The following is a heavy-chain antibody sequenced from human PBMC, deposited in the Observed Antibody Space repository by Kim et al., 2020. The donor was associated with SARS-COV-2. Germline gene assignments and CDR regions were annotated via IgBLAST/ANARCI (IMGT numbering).Heavy chain of an antibody. V-gene: IGHV3-21*01. Sequence: GGSLRLSCAASGFTFSSYSMNWVRQAPGKGLEWVSSISSSSSYIYYADSVKGRFTISRDNAKNSLYLQMNSLRAEDTAVYYCARYYCGGDCGGDWGQGTLVTVSS. CDR2: ISSSSSYI. CDR1: GFTFSSYS. J-gene: IGHJ4*02. CDR3: ARYYCGGDCGGD. D-gene: IGHD2-21*02.